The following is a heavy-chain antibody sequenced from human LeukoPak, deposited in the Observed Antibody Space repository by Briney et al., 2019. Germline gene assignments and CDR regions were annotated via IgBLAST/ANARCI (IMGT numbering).Heavy chain of an antibody. CDR2: IKQDGSEK. V-gene: IGHV3-7*03. D-gene: IGHD1-7*01. CDR1: GFAFSDYW. J-gene: IGHJ3*02. CDR3: ARGRDPCYNWSYGAFDI. Sequence: GGSLRLSCATSGFAFSDYWMNWVRQAPGKGLEWVDSIKQDGSEKYYVDSVKGRFTISRDSAKNSVFLQMNGLRADDTAFYYCARGRDPCYNWSYGAFDIWGPGTMVTVSS.